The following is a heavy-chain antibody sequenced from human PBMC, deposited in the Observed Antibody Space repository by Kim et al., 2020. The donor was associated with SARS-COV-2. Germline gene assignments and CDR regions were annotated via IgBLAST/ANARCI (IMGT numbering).Heavy chain of an antibody. D-gene: IGHD2-15*01. Sequence: NGNTIYSQKLQGRITFTTDTSASTAYMELSSLRSEDSAVYYCLGGYYFDYWGQGTLVTVSS. V-gene: IGHV1-3*01. CDR2: NGNT. CDR3: LGGYYFDY. J-gene: IGHJ4*02.